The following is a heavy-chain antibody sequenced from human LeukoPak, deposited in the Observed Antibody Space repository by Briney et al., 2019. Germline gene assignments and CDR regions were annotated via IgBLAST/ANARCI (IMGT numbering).Heavy chain of an antibody. CDR2: ISSSSSYI. J-gene: IGHJ4*02. Sequence: GGSLRLSCAASGFTFSSYGMSWVRQAPGKGLEWVSSISSSSSYIYYADSVKGRFTISRDNAKNSLYLQMNSLRAEDTAVYYCARGPRGVLLWFVSLDYWGQGTLVTVSS. CDR3: ARGPRGVLLWFVSLDY. CDR1: GFTFSSYG. D-gene: IGHD3-10*01. V-gene: IGHV3-21*01.